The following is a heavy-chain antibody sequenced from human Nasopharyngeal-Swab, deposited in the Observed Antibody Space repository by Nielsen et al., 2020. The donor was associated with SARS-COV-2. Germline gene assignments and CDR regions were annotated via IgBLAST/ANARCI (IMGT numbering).Heavy chain of an antibody. J-gene: IGHJ3*02. V-gene: IGHV4-39*01. Sequence: WIRQAPGKGLEWIGSIYYSGSTYYNPSLKSRVTISVDTSKNQFSLKLSSVTAADTAVYYCARRDYYDSSDLGAFDIWGQGTMVTVSS. CDR3: ARRDYYDSSDLGAFDI. CDR2: IYYSGST. D-gene: IGHD3-22*01.